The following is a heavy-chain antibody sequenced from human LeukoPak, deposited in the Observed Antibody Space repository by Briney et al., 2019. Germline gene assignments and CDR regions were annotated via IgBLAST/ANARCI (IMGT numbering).Heavy chain of an antibody. Sequence: PSGTLSLTCAVSGGSISSSNWWSWVRQPPGKGLEWIGETYHSGSTNYNPSLKSRVTISVDKSKNQFSLKLSSVTAADTAVYCCARTAMVRGLVFDYWGQGTLVTVSS. D-gene: IGHD3-10*01. CDR1: GGSISSSNW. V-gene: IGHV4-4*01. CDR3: ARTAMVRGLVFDY. J-gene: IGHJ4*02. CDR2: TYHSGST.